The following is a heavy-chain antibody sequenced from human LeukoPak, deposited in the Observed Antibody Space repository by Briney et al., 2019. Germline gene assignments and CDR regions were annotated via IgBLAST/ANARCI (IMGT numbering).Heavy chain of an antibody. Sequence: GGSLRLSCAASGFTVSSNYMSWVRQAPGKGLEWVSLIFSGGDTYYADSVKGRFTISRDNSKNTLYLQMNSLRAEDTALYYCAKAPPYSSGWFQYYFDYWGQGTLVTVSS. V-gene: IGHV3-53*01. CDR2: IFSGGDT. J-gene: IGHJ4*02. CDR3: AKAPPYSSGWFQYYFDY. D-gene: IGHD6-19*01. CDR1: GFTVSSNY.